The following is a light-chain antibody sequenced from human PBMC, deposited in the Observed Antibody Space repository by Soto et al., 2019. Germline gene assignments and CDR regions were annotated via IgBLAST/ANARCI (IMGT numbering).Light chain of an antibody. Sequence: EIVLMQSPGTLSLSPGELATVSCRASQSVNSNYLAWYQQKPGQAPRLLLYGAANRATGIPHRFSGSGSGTDFTLTISRLEPEDFAVYYCQQYGSSGTCGQGTKGDIK. CDR3: QQYGSSGT. CDR2: GAA. V-gene: IGKV3-20*01. J-gene: IGKJ1*01. CDR1: QSVNSNY.